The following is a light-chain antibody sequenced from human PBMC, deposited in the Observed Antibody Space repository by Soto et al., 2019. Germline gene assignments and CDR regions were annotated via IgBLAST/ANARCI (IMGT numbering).Light chain of an antibody. CDR1: QSVSSSY. J-gene: IGKJ1*01. V-gene: IGKV3-20*01. Sequence: EIVLTQSPGTLSLSPGERATLSCRASQSVSSSYLAWYQQKPRQAPRLLIYGASSRATGIPDRFSGSGSGTDFTVTISRLEPEDFAVYYCQQYGSSPQTFGQVTKVDIK. CDR3: QQYGSSPQT. CDR2: GAS.